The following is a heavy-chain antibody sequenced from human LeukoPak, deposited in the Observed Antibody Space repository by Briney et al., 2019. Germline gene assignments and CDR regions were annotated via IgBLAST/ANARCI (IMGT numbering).Heavy chain of an antibody. Sequence: SETLSLTCTVSGGSISSYYWSWIRQPAGKGLEWIGRIYTSGSTNYNPSLKSRVTMSVDTSKNQFSLKLSSVTAADTAVYYCAGERYYYDSSGYSDHYYYYYMDVWGKGTTVTVSS. CDR3: AGERYYYDSSGYSDHYYYYYMDV. D-gene: IGHD3-22*01. CDR1: GGSISSYY. V-gene: IGHV4-4*07. J-gene: IGHJ6*03. CDR2: IYTSGST.